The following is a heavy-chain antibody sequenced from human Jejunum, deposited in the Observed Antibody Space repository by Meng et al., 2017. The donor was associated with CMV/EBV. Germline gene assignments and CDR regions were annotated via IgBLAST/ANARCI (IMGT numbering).Heavy chain of an antibody. Sequence: CAVSGASVREDYCGWIRQSPEGRLGWVGYVSYDNFADYDPSIKSRVSISVDTSKNQCSLILKSMSAADAAVYCCARGSGYSIYDDWGQGTLVTVSS. J-gene: IGHJ4*02. D-gene: IGHD4-11*01. CDR3: ARGSGYSIYDD. V-gene: IGHV4-59*02. CDR2: VSYDNFA. CDR1: GASVREDY.